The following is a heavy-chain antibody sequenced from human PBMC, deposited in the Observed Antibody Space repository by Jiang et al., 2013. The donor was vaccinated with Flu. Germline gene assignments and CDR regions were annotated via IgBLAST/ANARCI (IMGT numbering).Heavy chain of an antibody. J-gene: IGHJ3*02. CDR2: IRTGPKWYN. D-gene: IGHD1-26*01. V-gene: IGHV6-1*01. CDR3: ARDLRYSGSYYKAFDI. Sequence: WIRQSPSRGLEWAGKDIRTGPKWYNDYAVSVKSRITINPDTSKNQFSLQLNSVTPEDTAVYYCARDLRYSGSYYKAFDIWGQGTMVTVSS.